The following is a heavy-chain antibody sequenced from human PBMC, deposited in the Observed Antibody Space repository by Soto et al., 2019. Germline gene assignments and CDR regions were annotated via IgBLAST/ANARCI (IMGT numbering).Heavy chain of an antibody. CDR1: GFTFSSHG. V-gene: IGHV3-23*01. CDR3: TKYRILGSPVFDP. J-gene: IGHJ5*02. CDR2: ISVSGAAT. D-gene: IGHD2-21*01. Sequence: QTGGSLRLSCSASGFTFSSHGMSWVRQVPGKGLEWISTISVSGAATYYADSVKGRFTISRDNSNNTLYLQMNSLRVEDTAVYYCTKYRILGSPVFDPWGQGSLVTVSS.